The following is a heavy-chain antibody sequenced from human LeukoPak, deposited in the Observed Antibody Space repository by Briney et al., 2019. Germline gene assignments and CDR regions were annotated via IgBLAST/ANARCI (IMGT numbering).Heavy chain of an antibody. V-gene: IGHV4-39*01. CDR3: ARLMVQLWTDS. CDR2: VYYRGST. CDR1: GGSISGSSYY. J-gene: IGHJ4*02. Sequence: PSDTLSLTCTVSGGSISGSSYYGGWIRQPPAKGLEWMGSVYYRGSTCYSPSLPSRVAISVDTSKSQFSLKLTSVSAADPAVYYCARLMVQLWTDSWGQGTLFTVSS. D-gene: IGHD1-1*01.